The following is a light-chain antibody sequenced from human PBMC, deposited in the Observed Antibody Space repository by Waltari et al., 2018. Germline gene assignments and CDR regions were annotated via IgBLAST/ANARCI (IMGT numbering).Light chain of an antibody. J-gene: IGKJ4*01. CDR3: QQRKNWPPLT. V-gene: IGKV3-11*01. Sequence: ETVLTQSPATLSLSPGERATLSSRASQSVDRYLAWYQQKPGQAPRLLIYDTSNRATGTPARFSGSGSGTDFTLTISSLEPEDFAVYYCQQRKNWPPLTFGGGTKVEIK. CDR2: DTS. CDR1: QSVDRY.